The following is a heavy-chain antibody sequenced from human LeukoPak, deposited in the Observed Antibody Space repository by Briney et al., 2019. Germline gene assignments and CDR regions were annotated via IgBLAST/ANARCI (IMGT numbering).Heavy chain of an antibody. CDR2: IKQDGSEK. D-gene: IGHD3-3*01. V-gene: IGHV3-7*01. CDR3: ARDGLTHTYYDFWSGYNYYYYGMDV. Sequence: PGGSLRLSCAASGFTFSSYWMSWVRKAPGKGLERVANIKQDGSEKYYVDSLKGRFTISRDNAKNSLYLQMNSLRAEDTAVYYCARDGLTHTYYDFWSGYNYYYYGMDVWGEGRTVTVSS. J-gene: IGHJ6*01. CDR1: GFTFSSYW.